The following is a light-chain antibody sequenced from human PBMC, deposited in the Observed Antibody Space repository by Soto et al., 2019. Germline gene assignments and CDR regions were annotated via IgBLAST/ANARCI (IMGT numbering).Light chain of an antibody. V-gene: IGKV3-15*01. CDR3: QQYNNWPRT. CDR2: GAS. Sequence: IVMTQSPATLSVSPGERATLFCRASQSISRTLAWYQQEPGQAPRLLIYGASTRATGIPARFSGSGSGTEFTLTISSLQSEDFAVYYCQQYNNWPRTFGQGTKVEIK. CDR1: QSISRT. J-gene: IGKJ1*01.